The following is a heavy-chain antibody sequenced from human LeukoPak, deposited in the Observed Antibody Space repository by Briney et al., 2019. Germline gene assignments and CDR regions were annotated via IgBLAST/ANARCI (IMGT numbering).Heavy chain of an antibody. CDR2: ISYDGSNK. Sequence: PGGSLRLSCAASGFTFSSYAMHWVRQAPGKGLEWVAVISYDGSNKYYADSVKDRFTISRDNSKNTLYLQMNSLRAEDTAVYYCAREDTAMAFDYWGQGTLVTVSS. D-gene: IGHD5-18*01. CDR1: GFTFSSYA. J-gene: IGHJ4*02. V-gene: IGHV3-30-3*01. CDR3: AREDTAMAFDY.